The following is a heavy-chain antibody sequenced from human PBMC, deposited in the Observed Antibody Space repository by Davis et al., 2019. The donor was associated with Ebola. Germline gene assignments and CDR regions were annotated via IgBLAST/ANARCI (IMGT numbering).Heavy chain of an antibody. J-gene: IGHJ4*02. CDR2: IRSKANSYAT. V-gene: IGHV3-73*01. CDR1: GFTFSGSA. CDR3: AKFDCSGGSCYSFDY. Sequence: GGSLRLSCAASGFTFSGSAMHWVRQASGKGLEWVGRIRSKANSYATAYAASVKGRFTISRDDSKNTAYLQMNSLKTEDTAVYYCAKFDCSGGSCYSFDYWGQGTLVTVSS. D-gene: IGHD2-15*01.